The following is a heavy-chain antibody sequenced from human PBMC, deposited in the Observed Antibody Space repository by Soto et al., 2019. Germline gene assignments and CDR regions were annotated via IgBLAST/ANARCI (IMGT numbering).Heavy chain of an antibody. CDR3: ARDGGRHSGGIDY. CDR1: GGTFSSYS. J-gene: IGHJ4*02. Sequence: QVQLVQSGAEVKKPGSSVKVSCKASGGTFSSYSINWVRQAPGQGLEWMGESIPIFGTANYAQKFQGRVTITADESTSTAYMELSSLRSEDTAVYYGARDGGRHSGGIDYWGQGTLVTVSS. D-gene: IGHD1-26*01. CDR2: SIPIFGTA. V-gene: IGHV1-69*01.